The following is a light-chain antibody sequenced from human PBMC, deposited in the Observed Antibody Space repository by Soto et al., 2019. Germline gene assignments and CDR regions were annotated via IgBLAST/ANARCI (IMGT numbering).Light chain of an antibody. Sequence: DIQLTPSPSFLSASVGDRVTITCRASQGISSYLAWYQQKPGKAPKLLIYAASTLQSGVPSIFSGSGSGTEFTLTISSLQPEDFATYYCQQLNSYPLTFGGGTKVEIK. CDR1: QGISSY. J-gene: IGKJ4*01. CDR3: QQLNSYPLT. V-gene: IGKV1-9*01. CDR2: AAS.